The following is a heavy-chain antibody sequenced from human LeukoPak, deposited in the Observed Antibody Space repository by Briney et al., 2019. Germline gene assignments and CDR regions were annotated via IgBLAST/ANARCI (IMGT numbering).Heavy chain of an antibody. D-gene: IGHD3/OR15-3a*01. CDR2: ISNDGNID. V-gene: IGHV3-30*14. Sequence: GRSLRLSCAASGFTFSSYAMHWVRQPPGKGLEWVATISNDGNIDYYADSVKGRFTISRDNSKDTLDLQMNSLRDEDTAEYYCARDRTVPAVSATYYWGQGALATVSS. CDR1: GFTFSSYA. J-gene: IGHJ4*02. CDR3: ARDRTVPAVSATYY.